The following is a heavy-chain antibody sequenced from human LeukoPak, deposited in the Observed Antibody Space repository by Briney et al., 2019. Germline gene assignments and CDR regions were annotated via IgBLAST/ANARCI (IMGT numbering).Heavy chain of an antibody. CDR2: IRYDGSNK. Sequence: GGSLRLSCAASGFSFSSYAMHWVRQAPGKGLEWVAFIRYDGSNKYYADSVKGRFTISRDNSKNTLYLQMNSLRAEDTAVYYCASEILRPFDYWGQGTLVTVSS. V-gene: IGHV3-30*02. D-gene: IGHD1-26*01. CDR3: ASEILRPFDY. CDR1: GFSFSSYA. J-gene: IGHJ4*02.